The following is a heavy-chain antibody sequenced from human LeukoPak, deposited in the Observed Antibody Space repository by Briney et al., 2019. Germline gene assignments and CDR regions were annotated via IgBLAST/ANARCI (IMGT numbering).Heavy chain of an antibody. CDR3: ASGSSDAFDI. J-gene: IGHJ3*02. Sequence: GGSLRLSCAASGFTFSSYSMNWVRQAPGKGLEWVSSISSSSSYIYYADSVKGRFTISRDNAKNSLYLQMNSLGAEDTAVYYCASGSSDAFDIWGQGTMVTVSS. V-gene: IGHV3-21*01. CDR2: ISSSSSYI. CDR1: GFTFSSYS. D-gene: IGHD1-26*01.